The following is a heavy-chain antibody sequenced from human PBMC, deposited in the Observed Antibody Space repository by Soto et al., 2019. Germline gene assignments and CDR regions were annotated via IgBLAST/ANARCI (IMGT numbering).Heavy chain of an antibody. V-gene: IGHV4-61*01. CDR3: ASDQYDFRSGSYYSAMEV. CDR1: GGSVSSESHY. D-gene: IGHD3-3*01. Sequence: QVQLQASGPGLVKPSETLSLTCTVSGGSVSSESHYWSWIRQTPGKGLAWIGYIYYTGSTNYNPSLKGRVTMSVDTSRDQVSLILRSVTREDTAGYYCASDQYDFRSGSYYSAMEVWGPWTKVTVS. CDR2: IYYTGST. J-gene: IGHJ6*02.